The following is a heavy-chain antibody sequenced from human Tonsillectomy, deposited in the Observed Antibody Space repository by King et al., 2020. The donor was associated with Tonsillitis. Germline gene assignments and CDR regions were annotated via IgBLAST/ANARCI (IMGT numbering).Heavy chain of an antibody. J-gene: IGHJ2*01. D-gene: IGHD3-22*01. CDR1: GSTFSTYD. CDR2: IGTTGDT. Sequence: VQLVQSGGGLVQPGGSLRLSCAASGSTFSTYDMHWVRQATGKGLEWVSAIGTTGDTYYSGSVKGRFTISRENAKHSLYLQMNSLRAGYTAVYYCAREVDYSRAQGWYFDLWGRGTLVTVSS. V-gene: IGHV3-13*01. CDR3: AREVDYSRAQGWYFDL.